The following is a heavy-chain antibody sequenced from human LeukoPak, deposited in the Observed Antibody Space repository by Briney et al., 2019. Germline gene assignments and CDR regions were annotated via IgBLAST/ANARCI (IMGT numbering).Heavy chain of an antibody. CDR3: ARHLYYDFWSGYLDY. CDR2: IYHSGST. J-gene: IGHJ4*02. Sequence: SETLSLTCTVSSYSISSGYYWGWIRQTPGKGLEWIGNIYHSGSTYYNPSLKSRVTISVDTSKNQFSLKLSSVTAADTAVYYCARHLYYDFWSGYLDYWGQGTLVTVSS. CDR1: SYSISSGYY. D-gene: IGHD3-3*01. V-gene: IGHV4-38-2*02.